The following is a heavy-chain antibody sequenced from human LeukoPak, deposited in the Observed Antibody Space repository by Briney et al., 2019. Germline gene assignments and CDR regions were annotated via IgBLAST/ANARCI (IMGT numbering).Heavy chain of an antibody. D-gene: IGHD3-10*01. CDR2: ISDDGSNK. Sequence: GGSLRLSCATSGFTFSSYGIHWVRQAPGKGLEWVAVISDDGSNKNYADSVKGRFTISRDNSKNTVYLQMNGLRAEDTAVYYCAKDLGVRGDAFDIWGQGTMVTVSS. CDR1: GFTFSSYG. J-gene: IGHJ3*02. V-gene: IGHV3-30*19. CDR3: AKDLGVRGDAFDI.